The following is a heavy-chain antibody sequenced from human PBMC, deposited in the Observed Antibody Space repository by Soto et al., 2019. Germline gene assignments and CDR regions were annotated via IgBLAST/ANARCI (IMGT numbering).Heavy chain of an antibody. V-gene: IGHV3-30-3*01. CDR1: GFTFSSYA. D-gene: IGHD4-17*01. J-gene: IGHJ4*02. Sequence: QVQLVESGGGVVQPGRSLRLSCAASGFTFSSYALHWVRQAPGKGLEWVTIISYDGSTKYYADSVKGRFTISRDNSKNTLYLQMISLRAEDTAMYYCAILTTVTTYWGQGTLVTVSS. CDR3: AILTTVTTY. CDR2: ISYDGSTK.